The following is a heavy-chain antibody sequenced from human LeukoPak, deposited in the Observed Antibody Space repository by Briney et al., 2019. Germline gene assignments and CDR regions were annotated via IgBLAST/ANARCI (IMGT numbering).Heavy chain of an antibody. V-gene: IGHV1-2*02. CDR1: GYTFTTYA. J-gene: IGHJ4*02. D-gene: IGHD3-10*01. Sequence: ASVKVSCKASGYTFTTYAMNWVRQAPGQGLEWMGWINPNSGGTNYAQKFQGRVTMTRDTSISTAYMELSRLRSDDTAVYYCARSKPSYYGSGSYKDYWGQGTLVTVSS. CDR3: ARSKPSYYGSGSYKDY. CDR2: INPNSGGT.